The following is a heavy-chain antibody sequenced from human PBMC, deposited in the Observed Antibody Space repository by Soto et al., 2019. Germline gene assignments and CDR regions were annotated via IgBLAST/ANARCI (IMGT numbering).Heavy chain of an antibody. CDR2: ISSSSSYI. J-gene: IGHJ6*02. Sequence: VGSLRLSCAASGFTFSSYSMNWVRQAPGKGLEWVSSISSSSSYIYYADSVKGRFTISRDNAKNSLYLQMNSLGAEDTAVYYCARDYYGSGSYSTMGYYGMDVWGQGTTVTVSS. CDR1: GFTFSSYS. CDR3: ARDYYGSGSYSTMGYYGMDV. D-gene: IGHD3-10*01. V-gene: IGHV3-21*01.